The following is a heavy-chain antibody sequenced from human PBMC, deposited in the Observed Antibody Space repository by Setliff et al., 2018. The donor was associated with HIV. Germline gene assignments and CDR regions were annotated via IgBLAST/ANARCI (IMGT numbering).Heavy chain of an antibody. J-gene: IGHJ4*02. V-gene: IGHV5-51*01. CDR3: TRRRRAPGTESLEAY. CDR1: GYTFTNYW. CDR2: IYPGDSVT. Sequence: GESLTISCRASGYTFTNYWIGWVRQMPGKGLEWIGVIYPGDSVTRYSPPFQGQVSISADTSITTAYLQWSSLKASDTAIYYCTRRRRAPGTESLEAYWGQGTLVTVS. D-gene: IGHD1-26*01.